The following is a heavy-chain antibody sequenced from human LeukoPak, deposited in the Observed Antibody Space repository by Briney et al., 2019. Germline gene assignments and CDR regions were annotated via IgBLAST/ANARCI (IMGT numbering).Heavy chain of an antibody. CDR2: ISWDGGST. CDR1: GFTFDDYA. J-gene: IGHJ4*02. V-gene: IGHV3-43D*04. CDR3: VKGPYDSSGYVDY. D-gene: IGHD3-22*01. Sequence: GGSLRLSCAASGFTFDDYAMHWVRQAPGKGLEWVSLISWDGGSTYYADSVKGRFTISRDNSKNSLYLQMNSLRAEDTALYYCVKGPYDSSGYVDYWGQGTLVTVSS.